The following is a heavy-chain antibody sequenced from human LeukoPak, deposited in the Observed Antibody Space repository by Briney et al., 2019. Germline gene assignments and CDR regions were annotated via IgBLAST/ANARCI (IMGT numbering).Heavy chain of an antibody. J-gene: IGHJ4*02. CDR3: AREAYSGYDFYFDY. D-gene: IGHD5-12*01. V-gene: IGHV3-11*04. CDR1: GFTVSGNY. CDR2: ISSSGVTI. Sequence: GGSLSLSCAASGFTVSGNYMSWVRQAPGKGLEWISYISSSGVTIYYADSVKGRFTLSRDNAKNSLNLQLNSLRPEDTAVYYCAREAYSGYDFYFDYWGQGTLVTVSS.